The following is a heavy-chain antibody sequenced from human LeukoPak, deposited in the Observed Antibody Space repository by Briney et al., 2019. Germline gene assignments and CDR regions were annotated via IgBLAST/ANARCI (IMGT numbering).Heavy chain of an antibody. Sequence: GGSLRLSCAASGFTFSNYEMNWVRRAPGKGLEWVAYTSSSGYTIYYADSVKGRFTISRDNAKNSLYLQMNSLKLEDTAVYYCAKDYRHWGQGTLVTVSS. CDR2: TSSSGYTI. J-gene: IGHJ4*02. CDR1: GFTFSNYE. V-gene: IGHV3-48*03. CDR3: AKDYRH.